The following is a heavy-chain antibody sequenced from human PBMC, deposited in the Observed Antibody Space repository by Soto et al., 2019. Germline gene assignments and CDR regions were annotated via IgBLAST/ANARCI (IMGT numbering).Heavy chain of an antibody. Sequence: EVQLVESGGGLVKPGGSLRLSCAASGFTFSNAWVSWVRQAPGKGLEWVGRIKSKTDGGTTDYAAPVKGRFTISRDDSKNTLYLQMNSLKTEDTAVYYCTTDLYTLGYCSGGSCPYYYYYYMDVWGKGTTVTVSS. J-gene: IGHJ6*03. CDR2: IKSKTDGGTT. CDR1: GFTFSNAW. CDR3: TTDLYTLGYCSGGSCPYYYYYYMDV. V-gene: IGHV3-15*01. D-gene: IGHD2-15*01.